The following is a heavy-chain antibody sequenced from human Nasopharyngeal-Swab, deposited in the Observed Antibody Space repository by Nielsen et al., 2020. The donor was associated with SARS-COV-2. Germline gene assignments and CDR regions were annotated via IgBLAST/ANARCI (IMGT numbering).Heavy chain of an antibody. J-gene: IGHJ6*02. V-gene: IGHV1-69*13. CDR3: ARSRTYYDILTGSPVYYYYYGMDV. CDR1: GGTFSSYA. Sequence: SVKVSCKASGGTFSSYAISWVRQAPGQEVEWMGWIINMYGTANNAQKFQGRVTITADESTSTAYMELSSLRAEDTAVYYCARSRTYYDILTGSPVYYYYYGMDVWGQGTTVTVSS. D-gene: IGHD3-9*01. CDR2: IINMYGTA.